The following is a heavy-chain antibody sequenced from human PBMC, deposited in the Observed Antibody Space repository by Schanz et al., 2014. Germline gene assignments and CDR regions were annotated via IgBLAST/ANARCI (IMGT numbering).Heavy chain of an antibody. Sequence: QGQLVQSGVEVKRPGASVRLSCEASGYTFTSYDINWVRQAPGQGLEWMGWMNPNSGNTGYAQKFQGRFTMTRDTSTTTVYMELSSLRSDDTAMYYCVTEKRMESGTWAKAFDIWGQGTWXTVSS. CDR2: MNPNSGNT. D-gene: IGHD3-3*01. J-gene: IGHJ3*02. CDR3: VTEKRMESGTWAKAFDI. V-gene: IGHV1-8*02. CDR1: GYTFTSYD.